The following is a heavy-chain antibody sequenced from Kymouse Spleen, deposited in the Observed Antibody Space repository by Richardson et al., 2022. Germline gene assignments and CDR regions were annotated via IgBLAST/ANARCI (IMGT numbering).Heavy chain of an antibody. V-gene: IGHV4-61*01. D-gene: IGHD1-26*01. J-gene: IGHJ5*02. CDR2: IYYSGST. CDR1: GGSVSSGSYY. CDR3: ASIVGAKGWFDP. Sequence: QVQLQESGPGLVKPSETLSLTCTVSGGSVSSGSYYWSWIRQPPGKGLEWIGYIYYSGSTNYNPSLKSRVTISVDTSKNQFSLKLSSVTAADTAVYYCASIVGAKGWFDPWGQGTLVTVSS.